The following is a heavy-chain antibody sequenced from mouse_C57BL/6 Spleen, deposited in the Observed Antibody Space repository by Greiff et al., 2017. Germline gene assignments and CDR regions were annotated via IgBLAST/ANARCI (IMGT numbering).Heavy chain of an antibody. Sequence: VQLQQSGPELVKPGASVKISCKASGYTFTDYYINWVKQSHGKSLEWIGDINPNNGGTSYNQKFKGKATLIVDKSSSTAYMELRSLTSEDSAVDYCARGGVYYGSSLADWGQGTLVTVAA. CDR1: GYTFTDYY. D-gene: IGHD1-1*01. CDR2: INPNNGGT. V-gene: IGHV1-26*01. CDR3: ARGGVYYGSSLAD. J-gene: IGHJ3*01.